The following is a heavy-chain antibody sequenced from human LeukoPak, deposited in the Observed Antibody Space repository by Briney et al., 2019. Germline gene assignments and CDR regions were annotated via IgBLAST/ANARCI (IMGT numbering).Heavy chain of an antibody. CDR2: MHNSGSS. J-gene: IGHJ3*02. Sequence: PSETPSLSCTVSGASTSHFYWNWIRQPPGKGLEWIGYMHNSGSSKHSPSLKSRVTISIDTSKNQFSLQLTSVTAADTAIYYCARSAEWLRSAFDIWGQGTMVSVSS. CDR3: ARSAEWLRSAFDI. CDR1: GASTSHFY. V-gene: IGHV4-59*01. D-gene: IGHD5-12*01.